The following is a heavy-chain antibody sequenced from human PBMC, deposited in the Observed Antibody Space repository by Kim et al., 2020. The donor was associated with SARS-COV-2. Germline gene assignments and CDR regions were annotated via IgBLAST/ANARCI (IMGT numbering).Heavy chain of an antibody. CDR3: AGGGRSSGHFDY. Sequence: SETLSLTCAVYGGSFSGYYWSWIRQPPGKGLEWIGVINHSESTNSNPSLKSRVTISVDTSKNQFSLKLSSVTAADTAVYYCAGGGRSSGHFDYWGQGTLVTVS. J-gene: IGHJ4*02. CDR2: INHSEST. CDR1: GGSFSGYY. D-gene: IGHD6-19*01. V-gene: IGHV4-34*01.